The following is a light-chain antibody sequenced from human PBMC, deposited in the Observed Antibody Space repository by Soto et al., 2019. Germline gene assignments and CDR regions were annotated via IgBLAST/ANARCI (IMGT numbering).Light chain of an antibody. V-gene: IGKV1-17*01. CDR1: QAIGKD. CDR3: LQHNSYPRT. Sequence: DIQMTQSPSSLSASVGDRVTITCRASQAIGKDLGWYQLRPGKAPNRLIYAASTLQSGVPSRFSGSGSGTEFTLTISSLQPEDFTTYYCLQHNSYPRTFGQGTKVEIK. CDR2: AAS. J-gene: IGKJ1*01.